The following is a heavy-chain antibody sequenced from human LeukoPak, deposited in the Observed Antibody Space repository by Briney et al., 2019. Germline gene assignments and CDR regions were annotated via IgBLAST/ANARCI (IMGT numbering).Heavy chain of an antibody. CDR1: GGSFSGYY. CDR3: AGVPYSSSWYLLVYFDY. Sequence: SETLSLTCAVYGGSFSGYYWSWIRQPPGKGLEWIGEINHSGSTNYNPSLKSRVTISVDTSKNQFSLKLSSVTAADTAVYYCAGVPYSSSWYLLVYFDYWGQGTLVTVSS. CDR2: INHSGST. V-gene: IGHV4-34*01. D-gene: IGHD6-13*01. J-gene: IGHJ4*02.